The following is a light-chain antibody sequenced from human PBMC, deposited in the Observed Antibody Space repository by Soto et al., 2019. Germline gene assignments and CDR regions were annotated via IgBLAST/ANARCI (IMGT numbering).Light chain of an antibody. CDR2: AAS. Sequence: DIQMTQSPSSLSASVGDRVTITCRASQSISRYLNWYQQKPGKAPKLLIYAASSLQSGVPSRFSVSGSGTDFNLTISSLQPEDFATYYCQQSYSTPRVYTFGQGTKPEIK. CDR3: QQSYSTPRVYT. CDR1: QSISRY. V-gene: IGKV1-39*01. J-gene: IGKJ2*01.